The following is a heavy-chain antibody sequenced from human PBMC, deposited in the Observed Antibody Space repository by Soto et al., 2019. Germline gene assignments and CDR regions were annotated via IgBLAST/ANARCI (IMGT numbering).Heavy chain of an antibody. V-gene: IGHV4-31*03. J-gene: IGHJ4*02. Sequence: KPSETLSLTCTVSGGSISSGDYYWTWIRQHPGKGLECIGYIYYSGSTYYNPSLKSRVTISVDTSKNQFSLKLSSVTAADTSVYYCVRLNRDLYYFDYWGQGTLVTVSA. CDR1: GGSISSGDYY. CDR3: VRLNRDLYYFDY. CDR2: IYYSGST.